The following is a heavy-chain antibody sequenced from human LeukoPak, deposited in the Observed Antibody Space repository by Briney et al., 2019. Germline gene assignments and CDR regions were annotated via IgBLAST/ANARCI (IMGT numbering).Heavy chain of an antibody. V-gene: IGHV1-18*01. Sequence: GASVKVSCKASGYTFTSYGISWVRQAPGQGLEWMGWISAYNGNTNYAQKLQGRVTMTTDTSTSTAYMELRSLRSDDTAVYYCARASSSWYFSYYYYMDVWGKGTTVTVSS. CDR1: GYTFTSYG. CDR2: ISAYNGNT. J-gene: IGHJ6*03. D-gene: IGHD6-13*01. CDR3: ARASSSWYFSYYYYMDV.